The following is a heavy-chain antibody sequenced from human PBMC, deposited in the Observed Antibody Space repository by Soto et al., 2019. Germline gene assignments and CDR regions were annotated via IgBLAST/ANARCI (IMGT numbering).Heavy chain of an antibody. D-gene: IGHD6-19*01. CDR3: ATTQWLVPGHDAFDI. V-gene: IGHV3-33*01. CDR1: GFTFSSHG. Sequence: GGSLRLSCAASGFTFSSHGMHWVRQAPGKGLEWVAVIWYDGSNKYYADSVKGRFTISRDNSKNTLYLQMNSLRAEDTAVYYCATTQWLVPGHDAFDIWGQGTKVTASS. J-gene: IGHJ3*02. CDR2: IWYDGSNK.